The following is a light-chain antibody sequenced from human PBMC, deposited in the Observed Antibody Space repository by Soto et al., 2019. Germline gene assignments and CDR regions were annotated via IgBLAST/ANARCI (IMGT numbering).Light chain of an antibody. Sequence: DIQMTQSPSTLSASVGDRVTITCRASQNIDRWLVWYQQKPGKAPNLLIYGASNLESGVPSRFSGSGSGTEFTLTISSLRPDDFATYYCQHYNSYPWTFGQGTNVEIK. CDR2: GAS. J-gene: IGKJ1*01. V-gene: IGKV1-5*03. CDR3: QHYNSYPWT. CDR1: QNIDRW.